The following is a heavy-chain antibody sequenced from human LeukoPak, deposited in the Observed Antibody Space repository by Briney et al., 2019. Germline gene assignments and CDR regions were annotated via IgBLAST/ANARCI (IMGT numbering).Heavy chain of an antibody. CDR2: ISSSTSTI. Sequence: GGSLRLSCAASGFTFSSYSMNWVRQAPGKGLEWVSYISSSTSTIYYADSVKGRFTISRDNAKNSLYLQMNSLRAEDTAVYYCARRYYYDSSGNFDYWGQGTLVTVSS. CDR1: GFTFSSYS. V-gene: IGHV3-48*01. J-gene: IGHJ4*02. CDR3: ARRYYYDSSGNFDY. D-gene: IGHD3-22*01.